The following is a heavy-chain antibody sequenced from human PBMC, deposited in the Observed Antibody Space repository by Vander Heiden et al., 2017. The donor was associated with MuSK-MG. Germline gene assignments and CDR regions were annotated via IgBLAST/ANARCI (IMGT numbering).Heavy chain of an antibody. CDR1: GYSYTSYW. D-gene: IGHD1-26*01. Sequence: VQLVQSGAEVKKPGESLKISCKGSGYSYTSYWIGWVRQKPGKGLEWMGIIYPGDSDTRYSPSFQGQVTISADRSVSTAFLQWSSLKAADTAIYYCARSRTVGVTPFDAGGRRTLVTVSS. J-gene: IGHJ5*01. V-gene: IGHV5-51*03. CDR2: IYPGDSDT. CDR3: ARSRTVGVTPFDA.